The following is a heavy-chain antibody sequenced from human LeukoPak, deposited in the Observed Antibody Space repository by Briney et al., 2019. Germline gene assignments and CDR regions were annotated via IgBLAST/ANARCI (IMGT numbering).Heavy chain of an antibody. CDR2: ISYDGSNK. CDR1: GFTFSTYA. CDR3: ARDHWVTMVRGVIPLYGSDV. V-gene: IGHV3-30-3*01. D-gene: IGHD3-10*01. J-gene: IGHJ6*02. Sequence: TGGSLRLSCAASGFTFSTYAMHWVRQAPGKGLEWVAVISYDGSNKYYADSVKGRFTISRDNSKSTLYLQMISLRAEDTAVYYCARDHWVTMVRGVIPLYGSDVWGQGSTVTVSS.